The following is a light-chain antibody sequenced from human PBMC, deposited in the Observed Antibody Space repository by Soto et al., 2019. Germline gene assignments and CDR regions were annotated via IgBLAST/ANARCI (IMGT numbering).Light chain of an antibody. CDR1: QSINKY. CDR2: DAS. V-gene: IGKV3-11*01. CDR3: QLYSRSPRQIT. Sequence: EILLTQSPATLSLSPGERATLSCRASQSINKYLAWFQQKPGQAPRLLIYDASNRATGIPGRFSGSGSGTDCTLTISRLEPEDFAVYYCQLYSRSPRQITFGQGTRLEIK. J-gene: IGKJ5*01.